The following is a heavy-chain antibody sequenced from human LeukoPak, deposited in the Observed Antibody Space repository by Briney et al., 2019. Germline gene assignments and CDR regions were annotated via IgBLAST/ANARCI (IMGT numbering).Heavy chain of an antibody. CDR1: GGTFSSYA. D-gene: IGHD6-13*01. CDR3: ARETPAYSSSWYGFDP. Sequence: ASVKVSCKASGGTFSSYAISWVRQAPGQGLEWMGGIIPIFGTANYAQKFQGRVTITADESTSTAYMELSSLRSEDTAVYYCARETPAYSSSWYGFDPWGQGTLVTVSS. J-gene: IGHJ5*02. CDR2: IIPIFGTA. V-gene: IGHV1-69*13.